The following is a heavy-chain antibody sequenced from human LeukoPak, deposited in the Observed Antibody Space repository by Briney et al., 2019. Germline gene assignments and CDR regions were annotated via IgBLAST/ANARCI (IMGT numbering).Heavy chain of an antibody. CDR2: ISSSGSTI. V-gene: IGHV3-48*04. D-gene: IGHD3-16*01. Sequence: GGSLRLSCAASGFSFSDYGMHWVRQAPGKGLEWVSYISSSGSTIYYADSVKGRFTISRDNAKNSLYLQMNSLRAEDTAVYYCARQRFTTRAYAGNWFDPWGQGTLVTVSS. J-gene: IGHJ5*02. CDR1: GFSFSDYG. CDR3: ARQRFTTRAYAGNWFDP.